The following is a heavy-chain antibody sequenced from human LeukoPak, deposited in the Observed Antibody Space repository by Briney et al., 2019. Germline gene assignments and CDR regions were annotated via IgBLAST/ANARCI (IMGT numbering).Heavy chain of an antibody. J-gene: IGHJ5*02. CDR1: GFTFDDYA. V-gene: IGHV3-9*01. Sequence: PGGSLRLSCAASGFTFDDYAMHWVRQAPGKGLEWVSGISWNSGSIGYADSVKGRFTIPRDNAKNSLYLQMNSLRAEDTAVYYCARAGHVGANWFDPWGQGTLVTVSS. CDR2: ISWNSGSI. CDR3: ARAGHVGANWFDP. D-gene: IGHD1-26*01.